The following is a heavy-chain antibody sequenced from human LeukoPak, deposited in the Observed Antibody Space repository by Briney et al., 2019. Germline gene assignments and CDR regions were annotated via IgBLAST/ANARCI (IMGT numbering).Heavy chain of an antibody. V-gene: IGHV4-59*12. CDR2: IYYSGST. D-gene: IGHD5-24*01. Sequence: SETLSLTCTVSGGSISSYYWSWIRQPPGKGLEWIGYIYYSGSTNYNPSLKSRVTISVDTSKNQFSLKLSSVTAADTAVYYCARDRRDGYYYDFDYWGQGTLVTVSS. J-gene: IGHJ4*02. CDR1: GGSISSYY. CDR3: ARDRRDGYYYDFDY.